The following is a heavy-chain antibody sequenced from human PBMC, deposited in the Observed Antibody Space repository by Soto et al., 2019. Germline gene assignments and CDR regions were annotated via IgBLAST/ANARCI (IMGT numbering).Heavy chain of an antibody. CDR3: ARDQTDSGGYSDS. V-gene: IGHV3-23*01. J-gene: IGHJ4*02. CDR2: ISSGDGKT. CDR1: GFTFRIYA. D-gene: IGHD3-22*01. Sequence: GGSLRLSCAASGFTFRIYAMSWVRQAPGKGLEWVSSISSGDGKTDYADSVKGRFTISRDNSKNTLYLQMNSLQAEDTAVYYCARDQTDSGGYSDSWGQGTLVTVSS.